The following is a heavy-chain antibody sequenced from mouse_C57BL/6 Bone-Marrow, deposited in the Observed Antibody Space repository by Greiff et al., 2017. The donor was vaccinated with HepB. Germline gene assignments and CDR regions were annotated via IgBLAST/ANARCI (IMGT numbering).Heavy chain of an antibody. CDR1: GYAFSSSW. CDR3: ARYYGSSRPWFAY. V-gene: IGHV1-82*01. Sequence: VQLQESGPELVKPGASVKISCKASGYAFSSSWMNWVKQRPGKGLEWIGRIYPGDGDTNYNGKFKGKATLTADKSSSTAYMLLSSLTSADSAVYFCARYYGSSRPWFAYWGQGTLVTVSA. CDR2: IYPGDGDT. J-gene: IGHJ3*01. D-gene: IGHD1-1*01.